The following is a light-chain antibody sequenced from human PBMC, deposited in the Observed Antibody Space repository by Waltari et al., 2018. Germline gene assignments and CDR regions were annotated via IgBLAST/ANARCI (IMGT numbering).Light chain of an antibody. J-gene: IGLJ2*01. Sequence: QSVLTQPPSASGTPGQSVTISCSGSISNIGTHYVSWYQQLPGPAPKLLIYLTHQRPSGVPDRFSASKSGTSASLAISGLRFEDEADYYCATRDEGPTVVFGGGTKLTVL. CDR3: ATRDEGPTVV. CDR2: LTH. V-gene: IGLV1-47*01. CDR1: ISNIGTHY.